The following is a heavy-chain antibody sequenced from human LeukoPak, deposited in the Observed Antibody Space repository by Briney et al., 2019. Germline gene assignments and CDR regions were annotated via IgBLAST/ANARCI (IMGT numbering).Heavy chain of an antibody. CDR3: AISGRGDIRYFDWLFPRYGMDV. Sequence: GASVKVSCKASGYTFTSYYMHWVRQAPGQGLEWMGITNPSGGSTSYAQKFQGRVTMTRDTSTSTVYMELSSLRSEDTAVYYCAISGRGDIRYFDWLFPRYGMDVWGQGTTVTVSS. CDR2: TNPSGGST. D-gene: IGHD3-9*01. V-gene: IGHV1-46*01. CDR1: GYTFTSYY. J-gene: IGHJ6*02.